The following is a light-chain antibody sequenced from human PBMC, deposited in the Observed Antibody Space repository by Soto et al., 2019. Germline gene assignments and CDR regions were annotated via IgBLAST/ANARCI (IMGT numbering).Light chain of an antibody. Sequence: DIPMTQSPSTLSASVGDRVTITCRASQSISSWLAWYQQKPGKAPKLPIYKASSLESGVPSRFSGSGSGTEFTLTISSLQPDDFATYYCQQYNSYSTFGQGTKLEIK. V-gene: IGKV1-5*03. CDR3: QQYNSYST. J-gene: IGKJ2*01. CDR2: KAS. CDR1: QSISSW.